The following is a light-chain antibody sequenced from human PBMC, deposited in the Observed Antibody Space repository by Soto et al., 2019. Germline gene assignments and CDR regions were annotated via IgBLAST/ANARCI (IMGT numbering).Light chain of an antibody. V-gene: IGKV3-20*01. CDR1: QSVRSAS. Sequence: EIVLTQSPGTLSLSPGARAPLSCRASQSVRSASLAWYQQKPGQAPRLLIYDASSRATGIPDRFSGSGSGTDFTLTISRLEPEDFAVYYCQQYGSSPQTFGQGTKVDIK. CDR2: DAS. J-gene: IGKJ1*01. CDR3: QQYGSSPQT.